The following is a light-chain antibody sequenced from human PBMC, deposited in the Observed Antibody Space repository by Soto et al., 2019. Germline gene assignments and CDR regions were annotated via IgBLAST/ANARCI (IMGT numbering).Light chain of an antibody. CDR3: QQANRFPIT. J-gene: IGKJ5*01. Sequence: DIQMTQSPSFVSASVGDRVTVTCRASQDISSWLAWYQQKPGKAPKLLIYTTSTLGSGVPSRFSGSRSGTDFTLTISGLQPEDFASYYCQQANRFPITFGQGTRLEIK. V-gene: IGKV1-12*01. CDR1: QDISSW. CDR2: TTS.